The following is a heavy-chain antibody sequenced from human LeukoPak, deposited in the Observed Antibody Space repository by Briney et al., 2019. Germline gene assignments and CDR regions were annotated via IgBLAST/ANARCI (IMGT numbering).Heavy chain of an antibody. CDR1: GGSFSGYY. D-gene: IGHD5-18*01. J-gene: IGHJ6*03. CDR3: ARDPLNTAMVSDYYYMDV. V-gene: IGHV4-34*01. CDR2: INHSGST. Sequence: PETLSLTCAVYGGSFSGYYWSWIRQPPGKGLEWIGEINHSGSTNYNPSLKSRVTISVDTSKNQFSLKLSSVTAADTAVYYCARDPLNTAMVSDYYYMDVWGKGTTVTVSS.